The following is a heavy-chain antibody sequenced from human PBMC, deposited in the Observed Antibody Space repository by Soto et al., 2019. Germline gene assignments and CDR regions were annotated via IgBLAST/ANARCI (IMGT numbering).Heavy chain of an antibody. V-gene: IGHV4-34*04. CDR2: VNNGGTR. J-gene: IGHJ6*02. D-gene: IGHD3-10*01. Sequence: PSETLYLTCAVHGGSFSGYYCDWNRQPPGKKQEWTEEVNNGGTRNNTPSLKSRAIISVDTSKNQFSVKLTSVTAEDTFLFFLASSSFRRSGGLFHGLDVWGQGTTVTVSS. CDR1: GGSFSGYY. CDR3: ASSSFRRSGGLFHGLDV.